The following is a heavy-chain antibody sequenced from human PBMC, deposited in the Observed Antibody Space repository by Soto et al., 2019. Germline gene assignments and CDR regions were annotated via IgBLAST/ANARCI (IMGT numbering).Heavy chain of an antibody. CDR2: IYYSGST. Sequence: ASETLSLTCTVSGGSVSSGSYYWSWIRQPPGKGLEWIGYIYYSGSTNYNPSLKSRVTISVDTSKNQFSLKLSSVTAADTAVYYCARGLYFDWSNWFDPWGQGTLVTVSS. J-gene: IGHJ5*02. V-gene: IGHV4-61*01. CDR1: GGSVSSGSYY. CDR3: ARGLYFDWSNWFDP. D-gene: IGHD3-9*01.